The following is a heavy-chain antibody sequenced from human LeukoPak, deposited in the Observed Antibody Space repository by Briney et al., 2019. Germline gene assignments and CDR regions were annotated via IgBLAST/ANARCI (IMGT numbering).Heavy chain of an antibody. J-gene: IGHJ4*02. CDR2: IYYSGST. V-gene: IGHV4-31*03. D-gene: IGHD1-26*01. Sequence: TSETLSLTCTVSGGSISSGGYYWSWIRQHPGKGLEWIGYIYYSGSTYYNPSLKSRVTISVDTSKNQFSLKLSSVTAADTAVYYCARGSLVGATTSDFDYWGQGTLVTVSS. CDR3: ARGSLVGATTSDFDY. CDR1: GGSISSGGYY.